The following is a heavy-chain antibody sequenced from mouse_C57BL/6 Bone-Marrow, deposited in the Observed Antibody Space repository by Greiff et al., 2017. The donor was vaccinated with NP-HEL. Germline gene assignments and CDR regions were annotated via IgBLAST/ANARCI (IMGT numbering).Heavy chain of an antibody. V-gene: IGHV1-59*01. Sequence: QVQLKQPGAELVRPGTSVKLSCKASGYTFTSYWMHWVKQRPGQDLEWIGVIDPSDSYTNYNQKFKGKATLTVDTSSSTAYMQLSSLTSEDSAVYYCARWSYSNFYWYFDVWGTGTTVTVSS. CDR1: GYTFTSYW. CDR3: ARWSYSNFYWYFDV. J-gene: IGHJ1*03. CDR2: IDPSDSYT. D-gene: IGHD2-5*01.